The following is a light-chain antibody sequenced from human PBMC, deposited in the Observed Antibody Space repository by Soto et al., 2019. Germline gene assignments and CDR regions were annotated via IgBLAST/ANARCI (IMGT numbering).Light chain of an antibody. CDR2: AAS. V-gene: IGKV1-39*01. Sequence: DIQMTQSPASLSSSVGDRVTITCRASQSISSYVNWYQQKPGEAPPVLIYAASSLQSGVPSRFSGSGSATDSTLTSSILPPEDFATYYCQQSTNIPWTFGQGTKVEIK. CDR3: QQSTNIPWT. J-gene: IGKJ1*01. CDR1: QSISSY.